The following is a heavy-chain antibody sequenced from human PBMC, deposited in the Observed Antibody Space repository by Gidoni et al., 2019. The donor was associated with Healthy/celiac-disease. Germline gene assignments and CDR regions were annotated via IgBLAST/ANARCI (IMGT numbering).Heavy chain of an antibody. CDR1: GFTFDDYA. CDR2: ISWNSGSI. D-gene: IGHD6-13*01. Sequence: EVQLVESGGGLVQPGRSLILSCAASGFTFDDYAMHWVRQAPGKGLEWVSGISWNSGSIDYADSVKGGFTISRDNAKNSLYLQMNSLGAEDTALYYCAKDIARIAAAIFDYWGQGTLVTVSS. CDR3: AKDIARIAAAIFDY. V-gene: IGHV3-9*01. J-gene: IGHJ4*02.